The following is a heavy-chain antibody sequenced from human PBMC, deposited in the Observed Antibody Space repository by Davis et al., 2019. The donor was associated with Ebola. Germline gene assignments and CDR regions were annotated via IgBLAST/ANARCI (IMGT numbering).Heavy chain of an antibody. V-gene: IGHV3-30*04. D-gene: IGHD3-9*01. J-gene: IGHJ4*02. CDR2: ISYDGSNK. Sequence: GESLKISCAASGFTFSSYAMHWVRQAPGKGLEWVAVISYDGSNKYYADSVKGRFTISRDNSKNTLYLQMSSLRSEDTAVYYCAISGADILTGYYNDYWGQGTLVTVSS. CDR3: AISGADILTGYYNDY. CDR1: GFTFSSYA.